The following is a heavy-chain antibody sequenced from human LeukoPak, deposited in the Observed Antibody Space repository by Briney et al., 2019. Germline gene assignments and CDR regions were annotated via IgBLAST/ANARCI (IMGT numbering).Heavy chain of an antibody. V-gene: IGHV4-34*01. Sequence: SETLSLTCAVYGGSFSGYYWSWLRQPPGKGLEGIGEINHSGSTNYNPSLKSRVTISVDTSKNQFSLKLSSVTAADTAVYYCARGRPGYCSGGSCYSDAFDIWGQGTMVTVSS. CDR3: ARGRPGYCSGGSCYSDAFDI. CDR2: INHSGST. J-gene: IGHJ3*02. D-gene: IGHD2-15*01. CDR1: GGSFSGYY.